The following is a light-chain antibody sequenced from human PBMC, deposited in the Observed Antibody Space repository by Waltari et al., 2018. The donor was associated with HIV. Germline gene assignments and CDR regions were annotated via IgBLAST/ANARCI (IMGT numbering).Light chain of an antibody. Sequence: NFMLPQSHSVSESPGKTVTIPCTRTRGSIATHYVPWYQQRPGSFPTTVIYEDTKRPSGVPDRFSGSIDISSNSASLTISALKTEDAADYYCQSYDTSRHVIFGGGTKLTVL. V-gene: IGLV6-57*01. J-gene: IGLJ2*01. CDR2: EDT. CDR3: QSYDTSRHVI. CDR1: RGSIATHY.